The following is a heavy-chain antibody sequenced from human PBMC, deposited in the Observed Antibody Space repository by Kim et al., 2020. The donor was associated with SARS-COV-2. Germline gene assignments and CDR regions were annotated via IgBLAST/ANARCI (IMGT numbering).Heavy chain of an antibody. J-gene: IGHJ4*02. V-gene: IGHV3-74*01. D-gene: IGHD6-13*01. Sequence: STSTPDAVKGRFTLSRDNAKNTLYLQRNRLRAEDTAVYYCARGAAAAAGYWGQGTLVTVSS. CDR3: ARGAAAAAGY. CDR2: ST.